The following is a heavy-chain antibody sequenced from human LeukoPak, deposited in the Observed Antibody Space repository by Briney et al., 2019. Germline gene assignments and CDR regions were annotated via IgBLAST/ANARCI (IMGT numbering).Heavy chain of an antibody. CDR3: ARGGGGLKYFDY. CDR2: ISYDGSNK. J-gene: IGHJ4*02. Sequence: GSLRLSCAASGFTFSSYAMHWVRQAPGKGLEWVAVISYDGSNKYYADSVKGRFTISRDNSKNTLYLQMNSLRAEDTAVYYCARGGGGLKYFDYWGQGTLVTVSS. V-gene: IGHV3-30-3*01. CDR1: GFTFSSYA. D-gene: IGHD4-23*01.